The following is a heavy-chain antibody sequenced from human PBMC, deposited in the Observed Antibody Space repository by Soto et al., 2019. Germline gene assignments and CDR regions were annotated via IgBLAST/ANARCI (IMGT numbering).Heavy chain of an antibody. CDR3: ARATLRIAVAGSYFDY. CDR2: IKQDGSEK. J-gene: IGHJ4*02. Sequence: GGSLRLSCAASGFTFSSYWMSWVRQAPGKGLEWVANIKQDGSEKYYVDSVKGRFTISRDNAKNSLYLQMNSLRAEDTAVYYCARATLRIAVAGSYFDYWGQGTLVTVSS. V-gene: IGHV3-7*03. CDR1: GFTFSSYW. D-gene: IGHD6-19*01.